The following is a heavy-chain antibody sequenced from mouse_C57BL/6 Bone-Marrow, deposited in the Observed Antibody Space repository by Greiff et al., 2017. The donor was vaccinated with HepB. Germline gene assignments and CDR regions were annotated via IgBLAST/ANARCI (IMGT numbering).Heavy chain of an antibody. Sequence: VQRVESGPELVKPGASVKISCKASGYAFSSSWMNWVKQRPGKGLEWIGRIYPGDGDTNYNGKFKGKATLTADKSSSTAYMQLSSLTSEDSAVYFCARWTWYDYWYFDVWGTGTTVTVSS. D-gene: IGHD2-3*01. V-gene: IGHV1-82*01. CDR3: ARWTWYDYWYFDV. CDR2: IYPGDGDT. J-gene: IGHJ1*03. CDR1: GYAFSSSW.